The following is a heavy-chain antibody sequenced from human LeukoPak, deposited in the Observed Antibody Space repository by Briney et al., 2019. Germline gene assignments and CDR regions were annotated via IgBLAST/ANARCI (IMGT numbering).Heavy chain of an antibody. Sequence: SETLSLTCAVSGGSISSGGYSLIWIRQPPGKGLEWIAYIYHSGSTYYNPSLKSRVTISVDRSKNQFSLKLSSVTAADTAVYYCARGSAVAPFDYWGQGTLVTVSS. CDR3: ARGSAVAPFDY. CDR2: IYHSGST. J-gene: IGHJ4*02. D-gene: IGHD6-19*01. V-gene: IGHV4-30-2*01. CDR1: GGSISSGGYS.